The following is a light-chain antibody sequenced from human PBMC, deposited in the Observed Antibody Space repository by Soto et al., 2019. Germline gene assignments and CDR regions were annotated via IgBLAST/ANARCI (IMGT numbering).Light chain of an antibody. CDR1: QSISSW. CDR2: KAS. Sequence: DIQMTQSPSTLSASVGDRVTITCRASQSISSWLAWYQQKPGKAPKLLIYKASNLESGVPSRFSGSGSGTEFTLTISSLQPDDFAIYYCQQYDTYTTFGQGTKGEIK. J-gene: IGKJ1*01. CDR3: QQYDTYTT. V-gene: IGKV1-5*03.